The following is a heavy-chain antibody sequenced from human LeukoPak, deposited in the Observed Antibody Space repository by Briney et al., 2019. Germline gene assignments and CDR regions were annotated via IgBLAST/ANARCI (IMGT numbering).Heavy chain of an antibody. V-gene: IGHV3-23*01. CDR1: GFTFDDYG. CDR2: ISGTGGADAGST. CDR3: AKDGGGIAAARGRFYYYYYMDV. D-gene: IGHD6-13*01. Sequence: PGGSLRLSCAASGFTFDDYGLSWVRQVPGKGLEWISGISGTGGADAGSTYYAASVKGRFTISRDNSKNTLYLQMNSLRAEDTAVYYCAKDGGGIAAARGRFYYYYYMDVWGKGTTVTISS. J-gene: IGHJ6*03.